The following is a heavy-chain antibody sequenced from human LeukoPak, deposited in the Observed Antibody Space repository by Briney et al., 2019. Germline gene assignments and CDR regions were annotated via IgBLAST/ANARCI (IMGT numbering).Heavy chain of an antibody. Sequence: SETLSLTCTVSGGSISSYYWSWIRQPPGQGLEWIGYIYYSGSTNYNPSLKSRVTTSVDTSKNQFSLKLSSVTAADTAVYYCARETSQKGAHYMDVWGKGTTVTISS. D-gene: IGHD3-16*01. CDR2: IYYSGST. CDR1: GGSISSYY. CDR3: ARETSQKGAHYMDV. V-gene: IGHV4-59*01. J-gene: IGHJ6*03.